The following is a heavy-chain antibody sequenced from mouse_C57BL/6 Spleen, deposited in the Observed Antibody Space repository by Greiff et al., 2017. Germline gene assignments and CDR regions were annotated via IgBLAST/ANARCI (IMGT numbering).Heavy chain of an antibody. Sequence: QVQLQQPGAELVKPGASVKLSCKASGYTFTSYWMHWVKQRPGQGLEWIGMIHPNSGSTNYNEKFKSKATLTVDKSSSTAYMQLSSLTSEDSAVYYCSRLWDYNAMDYWGQGTSVTVSS. CDR3: SRLWDYNAMDY. J-gene: IGHJ4*01. V-gene: IGHV1-64*01. CDR1: GYTFTSYW. CDR2: IHPNSGST.